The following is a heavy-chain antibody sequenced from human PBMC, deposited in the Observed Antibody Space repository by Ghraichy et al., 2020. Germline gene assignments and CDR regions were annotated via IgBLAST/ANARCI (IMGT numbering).Heavy chain of an antibody. J-gene: IGHJ5*02. Sequence: SETLSLTCTVSSGSIYSDAYYWSWIRQPAGKGLEWIGRIYISGGTNYNPSLKGRVTMSVDTSRNQFSLKLTSVTDAYTAVYYCARNRDSFVWFDPWGPGTQVIFSS. D-gene: IGHD2-15*01. CDR3: ARNRDSFVWFDP. V-gene: IGHV4-61*02. CDR1: SGSIYSDAYY. CDR2: IYISGGT.